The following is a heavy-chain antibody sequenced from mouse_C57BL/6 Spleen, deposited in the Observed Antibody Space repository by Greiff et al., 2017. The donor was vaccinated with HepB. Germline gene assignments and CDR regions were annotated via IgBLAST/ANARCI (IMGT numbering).Heavy chain of an antibody. CDR1: GYTFTSYW. Sequence: QVQLQQPGAELVRPGTSVKLSCKASGYTFTSYWMHWVKQRPGQGLEWIGVIDPSDSYTNYNQKFKGKATLTVDTSSSTAYMQLSSLTSEDSAVYYCARSRDYGSSYGGTGYWGQGTTLTVSS. CDR2: IDPSDSYT. V-gene: IGHV1-59*01. J-gene: IGHJ2*01. CDR3: ARSRDYGSSYGGTGY. D-gene: IGHD1-1*01.